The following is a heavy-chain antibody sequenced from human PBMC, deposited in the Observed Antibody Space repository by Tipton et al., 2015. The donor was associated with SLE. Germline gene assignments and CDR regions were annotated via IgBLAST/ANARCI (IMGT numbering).Heavy chain of an antibody. CDR2: IYYSGST. Sequence: LRLSCTVSGGSISSGGYYWSWIRQHPGKGLEWIGYIYYSGSTYYNPSLKSRVTISVDTSKNQFFLRLRSVTAADTAVYYCARSGYSSGWYRGRFDIWGKGTMVTVSS. CDR3: ARSGYSSGWYRGRFDI. V-gene: IGHV4-31*02. D-gene: IGHD6-19*01. CDR1: GGSISSGGYY. J-gene: IGHJ3*02.